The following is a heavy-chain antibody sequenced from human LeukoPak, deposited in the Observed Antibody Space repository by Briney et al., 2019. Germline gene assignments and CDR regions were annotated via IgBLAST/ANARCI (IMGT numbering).Heavy chain of an antibody. CDR3: ARSTFYIAVAGIDYFDY. J-gene: IGHJ4*02. Sequence: SQTLSLTCAISGDSVSSNSAAWNWIRQSPSRGLEWLGRTYYRSKWYNGYAVSVKSRITINPDTSKNQFSLQLNSVTPEDTAVYYCARSTFYIAVAGIDYFDYWGQGTLVTVSS. V-gene: IGHV6-1*01. CDR1: GDSVSSNSAA. D-gene: IGHD6-19*01. CDR2: TYYRSKWYN.